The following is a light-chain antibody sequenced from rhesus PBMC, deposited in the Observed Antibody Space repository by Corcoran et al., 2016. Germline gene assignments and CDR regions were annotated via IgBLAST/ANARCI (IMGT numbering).Light chain of an antibody. Sequence: DIQMTQSPSPLSASVGDRATIPCRASENINNYLNWYQQKPGKAPTPLIYEASTVQSGVPSRFSGCGAGTDYTFTINSLHPEDVAPYYCQHGYGAPWTFGQGTNIEIK. CDR1: ENINNY. V-gene: IGKV1-74*01. CDR3: QHGYGAPWT. CDR2: EAS. J-gene: IGKJ1*01.